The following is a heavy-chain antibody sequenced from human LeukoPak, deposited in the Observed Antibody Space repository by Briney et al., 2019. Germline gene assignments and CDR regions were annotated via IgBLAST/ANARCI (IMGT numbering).Heavy chain of an antibody. CDR1: GGSISSSSYY. D-gene: IGHD2-8*01. CDR3: ARHEWRSPFDY. J-gene: IGHJ4*02. CDR2: IYYSGST. Sequence: PSETLSLTCTVSGGSISSSSYYWGWIRQPPGKGLEWIGSIYYSGSTYYNPSLKSRVTISVDTSKNQFSLKLSSVTAADTAVYYCARHEWRSPFDYWGQGTLVTVSS. V-gene: IGHV4-39*01.